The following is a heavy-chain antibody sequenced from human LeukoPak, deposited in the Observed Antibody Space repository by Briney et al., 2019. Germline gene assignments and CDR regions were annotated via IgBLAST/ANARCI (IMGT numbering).Heavy chain of an antibody. CDR3: ARDRAYYYDSSGYDGAFDI. Sequence: GGSLRLSCAASGFTFSSYSMNWVRQAPGKGLEWVAVISYDGSNKYYADSVKGRFTISRDNSKNTLYPQMNSLRAEDTAVYYCARDRAYYYDSSGYDGAFDIWGQGTMVTVSS. CDR1: GFTFSSYS. J-gene: IGHJ3*02. D-gene: IGHD3-22*01. V-gene: IGHV3-30*03. CDR2: ISYDGSNK.